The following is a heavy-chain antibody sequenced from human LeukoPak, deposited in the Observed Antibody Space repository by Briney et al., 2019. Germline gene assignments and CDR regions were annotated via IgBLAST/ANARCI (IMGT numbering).Heavy chain of an antibody. J-gene: IGHJ3*02. CDR3: ARNILFAFDI. CDR2: IYNDGST. V-gene: IGHV3-53*01. CDR1: GLTVSSSY. Sequence: GGSLRLSCAASGLTVSSSYMSWVRQAPGKGMEWVSIIYNDGSTYYADSMKGRFTISRDNSKNTLYLQVNSLRAEDTAMYYCARNILFAFDIWGQGTMVTVSS.